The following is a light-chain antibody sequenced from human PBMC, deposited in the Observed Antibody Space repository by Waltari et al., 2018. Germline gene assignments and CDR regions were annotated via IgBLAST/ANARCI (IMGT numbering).Light chain of an antibody. J-gene: IGLJ3*02. CDR1: SGSIATNY. CDR2: EDH. V-gene: IGLV6-57*01. CDR3: QSYDNRNHWV. Sequence: NFMLTQPLSVSESPGKTVTTPCTRSSGSIATNYVQWYQQRPGSSPTAVIYEDHQRPSGVPDRFSGSIDSSSNSASLTIAGLKTEDEADYYCQSYDNRNHWVFGGGTKLTVL.